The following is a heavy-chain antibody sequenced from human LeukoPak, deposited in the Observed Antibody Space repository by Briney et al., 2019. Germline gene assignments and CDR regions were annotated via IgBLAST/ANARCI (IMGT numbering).Heavy chain of an antibody. CDR1: GGSISSGDYY. Sequence: PSETLSLTCTVSGGSISSGDYYWSWIRQPPGKGLEWIGYIYYSGSTNYNPSLQSRVTISLDTSKNQFSLKLSSVTAADTAVYYCARRGRHAYNYAFDIWGQGTMVTVSS. D-gene: IGHD5-24*01. CDR2: IYYSGST. V-gene: IGHV4-61*08. CDR3: ARRGRHAYNYAFDI. J-gene: IGHJ3*02.